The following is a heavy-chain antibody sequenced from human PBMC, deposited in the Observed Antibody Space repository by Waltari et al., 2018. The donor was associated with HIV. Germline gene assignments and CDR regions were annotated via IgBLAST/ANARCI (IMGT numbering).Heavy chain of an antibody. J-gene: IGHJ3*01. D-gene: IGHD3-3*01. V-gene: IGHV1-46*01. CDR3: ARDSDFVTYFGAFDF. Sequence: QVLLVQSGAEVKKPGASVKVSCKTSGYTFPNYYVHWVRQAPGQGLEWMGKINPSGGGTTYAQKFQGRVTMTRDTSTSTVYMELGSLKSEDTAVFYCARDSDFVTYFGAFDFWSQGTMVTVSS. CDR2: INPSGGGT. CDR1: GYTFPNYY.